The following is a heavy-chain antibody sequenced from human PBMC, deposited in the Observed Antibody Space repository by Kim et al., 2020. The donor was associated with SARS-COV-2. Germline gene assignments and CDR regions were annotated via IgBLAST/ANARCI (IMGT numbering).Heavy chain of an antibody. CDR2: IDTNTGNP. V-gene: IGHV7-4-1*02. J-gene: IGHJ4*02. CDR3: ARDIYVSQSYPLNY. CDR1: GYTFTTYA. Sequence: ASVKVSCKASGYTFTTYAICWLRQAPGQGPEWMGWIDTNTGNPTYVQGFRGRFVFSVDTSVSTTYLEISSLNIEDTAVYYCARDIYVSQSYPLNYWGQGTLFTVSS. D-gene: IGHD3-10*01.